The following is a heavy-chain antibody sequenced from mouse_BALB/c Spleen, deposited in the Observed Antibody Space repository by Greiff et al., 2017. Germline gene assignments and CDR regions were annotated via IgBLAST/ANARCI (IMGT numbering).Heavy chain of an antibody. CDR2: IYPSDSYT. Sequence: VQLQQPGAELVRPGASVKLSCKASGYTFTSYWINWVKQRPGQGLEWIGNIYPSDSYTNYNQKFKDKATLTVDKSSSTAYMQLSSPTSEDSADYYCTRSGYYGSSLYFDYWGQGTTLTVSS. CDR1: GYTFTSYW. V-gene: IGHV1-69*02. D-gene: IGHD1-1*01. J-gene: IGHJ2*01. CDR3: TRSGYYGSSLYFDY.